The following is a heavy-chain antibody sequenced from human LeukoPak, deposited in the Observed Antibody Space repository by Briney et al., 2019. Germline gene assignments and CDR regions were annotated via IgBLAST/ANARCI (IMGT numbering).Heavy chain of an antibody. V-gene: IGHV4-34*01. CDR2: INHSGST. D-gene: IGHD3-9*01. Sequence: PSETLSLTCAVNGGSFSGYYWIWIRQPPGKGLEWIGEINHSGSTNYNPSLKSRVTISVDTSKNQFSLKLGSVTAADTAVYYCARARYYDILTGYYPYFDYWGQGTLVTVSS. CDR1: GGSFSGYY. CDR3: ARARYYDILTGYYPYFDY. J-gene: IGHJ4*02.